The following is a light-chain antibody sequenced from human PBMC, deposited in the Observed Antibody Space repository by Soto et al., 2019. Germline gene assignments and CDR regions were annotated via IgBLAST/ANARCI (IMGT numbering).Light chain of an antibody. CDR2: GAS. Sequence: EIVMTQSPATLSVSPGERATLSCRASQSVSSNLAWYQQKPGQAPRLLIYGASTRATGIPARFSGSGFGTEFTLTISSLQSEDFVVYYCQHYNYWPYTFGQGSKVDIK. V-gene: IGKV3-15*01. CDR1: QSVSSN. CDR3: QHYNYWPYT. J-gene: IGKJ2*01.